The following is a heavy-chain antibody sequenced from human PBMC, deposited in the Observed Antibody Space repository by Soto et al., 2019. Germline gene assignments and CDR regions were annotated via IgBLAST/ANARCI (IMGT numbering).Heavy chain of an antibody. CDR2: IYSGGST. CDR3: AQHDWFDP. Sequence: PGGSLRLSCAVSGFTVSSHYMSWVRQAPGKGLEWVSVIYSGGSTYYADSKKGRFTISRDNSKNTLYLQMNSLRAEDSAVYYCAQHDWFDPWGQGTLVTVSS. CDR1: GFTVSSHY. J-gene: IGHJ5*02. V-gene: IGHV3-66*01. D-gene: IGHD1-1*01.